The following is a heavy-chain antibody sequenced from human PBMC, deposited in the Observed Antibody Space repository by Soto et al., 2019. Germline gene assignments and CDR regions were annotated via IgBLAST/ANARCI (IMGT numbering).Heavy chain of an antibody. D-gene: IGHD6-13*01. Sequence: PGGSLRLSCAAPGFTFSTYGMHWVRQAPGKGLEWVAAMSYDGTKQYYVDSVKGRFTISRDNSRNTLFLQLNSLRDEDTAVYYCAKEYGSTWIDHWGQGTPVTVSS. J-gene: IGHJ4*02. CDR2: MSYDGTKQ. CDR1: GFTFSTYG. CDR3: AKEYGSTWIDH. V-gene: IGHV3-30*18.